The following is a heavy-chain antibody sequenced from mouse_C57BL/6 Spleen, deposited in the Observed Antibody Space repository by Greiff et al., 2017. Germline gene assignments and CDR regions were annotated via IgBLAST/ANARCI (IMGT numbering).Heavy chain of an antibody. CDR2: INPNNGGT. J-gene: IGHJ2*01. V-gene: IGHV1-26*01. CDR1: GYTFTDYY. Sequence: EVQLQQSGPELVKPGASVKISCKASGYTFTDYYMNWVKQSHGKSLEWIGDINPNNGGTSYNQKFKGKATLTVDKSSSTAYMELRSLTSEDSAVYYCAAWLLRRRSDYWGQGTTLTVSS. CDR3: AAWLLRRRSDY. D-gene: IGHD2-3*01.